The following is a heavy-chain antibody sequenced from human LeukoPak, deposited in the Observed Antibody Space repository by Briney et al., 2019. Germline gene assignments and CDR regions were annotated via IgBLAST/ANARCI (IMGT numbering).Heavy chain of an antibody. CDR1: GGSYRGHD. CDR2: LNLSGGA. CDR3: ARSDFWSGFSV. Sequence: PSETLSLTCDVYGGSYRGHDWGFIRHSPGKGQEWLGELNLSGGANYKSSPKSRLSIVLDTSTNDISLTLRSVTAADTGVYYCARSDFWSGFSVWGQGSRVIVSS. J-gene: IGHJ4*02. V-gene: IGHV4-34*01. D-gene: IGHD3-3*01.